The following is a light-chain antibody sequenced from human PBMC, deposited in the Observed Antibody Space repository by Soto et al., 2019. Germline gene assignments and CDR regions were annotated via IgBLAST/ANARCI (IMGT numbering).Light chain of an antibody. V-gene: IGKV1-5*03. J-gene: IGKJ4*01. CDR3: HKNNVIHP. Sequence: DIHMTQSPSSLSVSVGDRVTITCRASHNVSKWLAWYHQKPGKAPKLLIYEASIWESGVPGRFSGSGSGTEYSVILFTLQPDDIGAYYRHKNNVIHPFGAGTKVDIK. CDR1: HNVSKW. CDR2: EAS.